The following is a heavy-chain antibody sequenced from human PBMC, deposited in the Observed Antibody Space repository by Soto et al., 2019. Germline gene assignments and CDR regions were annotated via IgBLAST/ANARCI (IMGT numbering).Heavy chain of an antibody. CDR3: ANLPHTPDWFDT. V-gene: IGHV1-2*02. D-gene: IGHD2-15*01. CDR1: ADTFTSYY. Sequence: GASVKVSCKAPADTFTSYYIHWVRQAPGHGLEWMGIINPNSGATNYARKFQDRVTMTRDTSINTAYMELSSLRSDDTAIYYCANLPHTPDWFDTWGQGTLVTVSS. CDR2: INPNSGAT. J-gene: IGHJ5*02.